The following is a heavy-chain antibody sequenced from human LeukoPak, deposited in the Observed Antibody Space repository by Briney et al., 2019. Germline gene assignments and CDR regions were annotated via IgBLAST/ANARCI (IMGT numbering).Heavy chain of an antibody. V-gene: IGHV1-18*01. CDR1: GYTFTSYG. D-gene: IGHD2-21*02. CDR2: ISAYNGNT. Sequence: SVKVSCKASGYTFTSYGISWVRQAPGQGLEWMGWISAYNGNTNYAQKLQGRVTMTTDTSTSTAYMELRSLRSDDTAVYYCARSFSYRSGDPGHNWFDPWGQGTLVTVSS. CDR3: ARSFSYRSGDPGHNWFDP. J-gene: IGHJ5*02.